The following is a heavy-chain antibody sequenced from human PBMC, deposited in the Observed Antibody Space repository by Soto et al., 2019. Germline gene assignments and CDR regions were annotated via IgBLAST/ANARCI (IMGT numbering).Heavy chain of an antibody. CDR1: GYTFTSHG. J-gene: IGHJ5*02. CDR3: ARDDMSGWFDP. Sequence: ASVKVSCKASGYTFTSHGISWVRQAPGQGLEWMGWISAYNGNTNYAQKLQGRVTMTTDTSTGTAYMELRSLRSDDTAVYYCARDDMSGWFDPWGQGTLVTVSS. CDR2: ISAYNGNT. V-gene: IGHV1-18*01. D-gene: IGHD2-15*01.